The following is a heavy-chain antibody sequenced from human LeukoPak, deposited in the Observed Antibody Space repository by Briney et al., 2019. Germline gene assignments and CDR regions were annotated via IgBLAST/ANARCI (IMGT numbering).Heavy chain of an antibody. CDR2: IWYDGSNK. D-gene: IGHD5-18*01. V-gene: IGHV3-33*01. CDR1: GCTFSGYG. J-gene: IGHJ4*02. Sequence: QPGGSARLSCAASGCTFSGYGMPWVRQAPGKGLEWVAVIWYDGSNKYYADSVKGRFTISRDNSKNTLYLQMNSLRAEDTAVYYCARVRGGYSYGYPVDYWGQGTLVTVSS. CDR3: ARVRGGYSYGYPVDY.